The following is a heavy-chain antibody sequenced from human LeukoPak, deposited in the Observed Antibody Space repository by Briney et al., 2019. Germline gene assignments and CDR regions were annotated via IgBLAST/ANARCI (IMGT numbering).Heavy chain of an antibody. J-gene: IGHJ5*02. CDR3: ARVRRAAITWFDP. CDR1: GYTFTGYY. CDR2: INPNSGGT. D-gene: IGHD2-2*02. V-gene: IGHV1-2*02. Sequence: ASVKVSCKASGYTFTGYYMHWVRQAPGQGLEWMGWINPNSGGTNYAQKFQGRVTMTRDTSISTAYMELSRLRSDDTAVYYCARVRRAAITWFDPWGQGTLVTVSS.